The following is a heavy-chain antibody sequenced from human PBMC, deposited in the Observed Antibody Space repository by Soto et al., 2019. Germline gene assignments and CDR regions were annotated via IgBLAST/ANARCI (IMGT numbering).Heavy chain of an antibody. V-gene: IGHV1-18*01. CDR2: ISAYNGNT. D-gene: IGHD3-22*01. CDR1: GYTFTSYG. Sequence: ASAKATSKASGYTFTSYGISWVRQAPGQGLEWMGWISAYNGNTNYAQKLQGRVTMTTDTSTSTAYMELRSLRSDDTAVYYCARTAPPWVVITNPFDCWGQATLVTVSS. J-gene: IGHJ4*02. CDR3: ARTAPPWVVITNPFDC.